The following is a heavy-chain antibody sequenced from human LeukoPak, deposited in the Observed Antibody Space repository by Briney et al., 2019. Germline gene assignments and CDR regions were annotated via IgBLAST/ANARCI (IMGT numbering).Heavy chain of an antibody. Sequence: SETLSLTCTVSGGSISSYYRSWIRQPPGKGLECIGYIYYSGSTNYNPSLKSRVTISVDTSKNQFSLKLSSVTAADTAVYYCARFWAGSVYYFDYWGQGTLVTVSS. CDR1: GGSISSYY. D-gene: IGHD3/OR15-3a*01. CDR3: ARFWAGSVYYFDY. CDR2: IYYSGST. V-gene: IGHV4-59*08. J-gene: IGHJ4*02.